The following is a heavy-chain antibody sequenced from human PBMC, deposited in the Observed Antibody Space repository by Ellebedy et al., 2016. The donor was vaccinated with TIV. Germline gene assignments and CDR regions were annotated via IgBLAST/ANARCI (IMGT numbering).Heavy chain of an antibody. V-gene: IGHV3-15*01. D-gene: IGHD2-15*01. Sequence: GESLKISCAASGFTFNNVWMSWVRQAPGKGLEWVGRIRSQTDGGTTDYAAPVKGRFSISRDDSKSTVYLETNSLKTEDTAVYFCTTGAGGQVVASTGAPFDYWGQGTLVAVSS. CDR2: IRSQTDGGTT. CDR1: GFTFNNVW. CDR3: TTGAGGQVVASTGAPFDY. J-gene: IGHJ4*02.